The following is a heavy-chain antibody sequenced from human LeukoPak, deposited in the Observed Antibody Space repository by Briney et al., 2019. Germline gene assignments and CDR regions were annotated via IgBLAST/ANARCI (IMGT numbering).Heavy chain of an antibody. D-gene: IGHD6-19*01. Sequence: SETLSLTCTVSGGSISSYYWSSIRQPPGKGLEWIGYIYYSGSTNYNPSLKSRVTISVDTSKNQFSLKLSSVTAADTAVYYCARGHSSGWYDPWGQGTLVTVSS. V-gene: IGHV4-59*01. CDR1: GGSISSYY. CDR3: ARGHSSGWYDP. J-gene: IGHJ5*02. CDR2: IYYSGST.